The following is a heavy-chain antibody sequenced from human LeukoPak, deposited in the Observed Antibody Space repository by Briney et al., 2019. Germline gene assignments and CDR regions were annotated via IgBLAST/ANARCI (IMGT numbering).Heavy chain of an antibody. CDR3: AREKGQSYDSSGYSDAFDI. Sequence: GGSLRLSCTASGFTFGDYAMSWVRQAPGKGLEWVANIKQDGSEKYYVDSVKGRFTISRDNAENSLYLQMNSLRAEDTAVYYCAREKGQSYDSSGYSDAFDIWGQGTMVTVSS. V-gene: IGHV3-7*01. J-gene: IGHJ3*02. D-gene: IGHD3-22*01. CDR2: IKQDGSEK. CDR1: GFTFGDYA.